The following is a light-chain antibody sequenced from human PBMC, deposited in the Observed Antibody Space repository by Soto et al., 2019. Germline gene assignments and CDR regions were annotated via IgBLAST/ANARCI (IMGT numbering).Light chain of an antibody. V-gene: IGKV3-15*01. Sequence: EIVMTQSPATLSASPGERATLSCRASQSVSSNLAWYQQKPCQAPRLLIYGASPRATGIPARFSGSGSGTEFTLTISSLQSEDFAVYYCQQYNNWPLTFGGGTKVEIK. CDR1: QSVSSN. CDR3: QQYNNWPLT. CDR2: GAS. J-gene: IGKJ4*01.